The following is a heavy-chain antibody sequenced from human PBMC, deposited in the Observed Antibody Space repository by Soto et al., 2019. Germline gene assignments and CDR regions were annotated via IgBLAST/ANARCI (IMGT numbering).Heavy chain of an antibody. V-gene: IGHV3-11*01. J-gene: IGHJ4*02. Sequence: QVQLVESGGGLVKPGGSLRLSCAASGFTFSDYYMSWIRQAPGKGLEWVSYISSSGSTIYYADSVKGRFTISRDNAKNALYLQMNGVRADDTPVYYCARDYGSYRYYFDYWGQGTLVTVSS. CDR1: GFTFSDYY. D-gene: IGHD1-26*01. CDR2: ISSSGSTI. CDR3: ARDYGSYRYYFDY.